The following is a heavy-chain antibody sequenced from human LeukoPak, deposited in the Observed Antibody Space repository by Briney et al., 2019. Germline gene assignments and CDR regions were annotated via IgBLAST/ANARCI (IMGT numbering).Heavy chain of an antibody. V-gene: IGHV1-2*02. CDR2: INPNSGGT. Sequence: ASVKVPCKASGYTFTGYYMHWVRQAPGQGLEWMGWINPNSGGTNYAQKFQGRVTMTRDTSISTAYMELSRLRSDDTAVYYCARDPYDFWRGYPRSVFDYWGQGTLVTVSS. CDR1: GYTFTGYY. D-gene: IGHD3-3*01. CDR3: ARDPYDFWRGYPRSVFDY. J-gene: IGHJ4*02.